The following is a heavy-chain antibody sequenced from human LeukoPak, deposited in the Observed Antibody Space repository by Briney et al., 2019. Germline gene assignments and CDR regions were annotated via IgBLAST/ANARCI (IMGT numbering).Heavy chain of an antibody. CDR3: ARVVHLAFGYFDY. V-gene: IGHV3-53*01. CDR2: IYSGGST. J-gene: IGHJ4*02. CDR1: GFTVSSNY. D-gene: IGHD3-10*01. Sequence: PGGSLRLSCAASGFTVSSNYMSWVRQAPGKGLEGVSVIYSGGSTYYADSVKGRFTISRDNSKNTLYLQMNSLRAEDTAVYYCARVVHLAFGYFDYWGEGTLVTVS.